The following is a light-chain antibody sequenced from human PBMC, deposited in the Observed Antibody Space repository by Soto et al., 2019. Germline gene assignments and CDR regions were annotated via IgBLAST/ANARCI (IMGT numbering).Light chain of an antibody. CDR1: SSDVGGYKY. CDR2: DVS. J-gene: IGLJ1*01. CDR3: SSYTSSSTPLYV. Sequence: QSALTQPASVSGSPGQSITISCTGSSSDVGGYKYVSWYQQHPGKAPKLMIYDVSYRPSGVSNRFSGSKSGNTASLTISGLQTEDEADYYCSSYTSSSTPLYVFGTGTKLTVL. V-gene: IGLV2-14*01.